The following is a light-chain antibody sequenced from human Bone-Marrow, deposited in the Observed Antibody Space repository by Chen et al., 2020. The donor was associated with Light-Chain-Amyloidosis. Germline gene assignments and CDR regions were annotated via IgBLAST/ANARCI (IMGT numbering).Light chain of an antibody. CDR3: AAWDDTLGGPV. Sequence: QSVLTQPPSASGTPGQRVTISCSGSSSNIGSDHVYWYQQFPGSAPRLLIFRTNVRPSGVPDRFAGYQSGSSASLAISGLQSEDEAEYYCAAWDDTLGGPVFGGGTKLTVL. CDR1: SSNIGSDH. CDR2: RTN. J-gene: IGLJ3*02. V-gene: IGLV1-47*01.